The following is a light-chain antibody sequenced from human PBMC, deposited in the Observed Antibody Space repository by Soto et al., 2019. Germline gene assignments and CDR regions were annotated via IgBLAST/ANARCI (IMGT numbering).Light chain of an antibody. CDR3: AAWDDSLNGVL. J-gene: IGLJ2*01. CDR2: SND. Sequence: QSVLTQPPSASGTPGQRVTISCSGSSSNIGSNAVNWYQQVPETAPKLLIYSNDQRPSGVPDRFSGSKSGTSASLAISGLQSEDEPEYYCAAWDDSLNGVLFGGGTKLTVL. CDR1: SSNIGSNA. V-gene: IGLV1-44*01.